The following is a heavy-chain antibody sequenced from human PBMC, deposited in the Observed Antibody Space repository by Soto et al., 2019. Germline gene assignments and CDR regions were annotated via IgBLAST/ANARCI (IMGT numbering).Heavy chain of an antibody. CDR1: GYTFTGYY. CDR2: INPNSGGT. D-gene: IGHD4-17*01. Sequence: GASVKVSCKASGYTFTGYYMHWVRQAPGQGLEWMGWINPNSGGTNYAQKFQGWVTMTRDTSISTAYMELSRLRSDDTAVYYCAREGGDYGDYGRYYYYYMDVWGKGTTVTVSS. CDR3: AREGGDYGDYGRYYYYYMDV. J-gene: IGHJ6*03. V-gene: IGHV1-2*04.